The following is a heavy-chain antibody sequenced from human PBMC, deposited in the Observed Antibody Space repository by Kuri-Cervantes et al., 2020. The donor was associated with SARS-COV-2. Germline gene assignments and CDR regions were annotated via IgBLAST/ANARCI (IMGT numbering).Heavy chain of an antibody. CDR2: ISGSGGST. D-gene: IGHD4-17*01. V-gene: IGHV3-23*01. CDR3: AKDTNDYGDFTNFDY. Sequence: GGSLRLSCAASGFTFSSYAMSWVRQAPGKGLEWVSAISGSGGSTYYADSVKGRFTISRDNSKNTLYLQMNSLRAEDTALYYCAKDTNDYGDFTNFDYWGQGTLVTVSS. J-gene: IGHJ4*02. CDR1: GFTFSSYA.